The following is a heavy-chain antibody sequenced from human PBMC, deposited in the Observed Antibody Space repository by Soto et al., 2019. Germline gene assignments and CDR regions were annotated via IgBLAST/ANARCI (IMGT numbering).Heavy chain of an antibody. Sequence: SETLSLTCAASGGSITSSNWWSLVRQPPGKGLVWIGEIYHSGSTNYNASLKSRVTISIDTSKNQFSLKMSTVTAADTAVYYCARVNMESPDALERTFSYYFGKDVWGQGTTVTVPS. V-gene: IGHV4-4*02. CDR2: IYHSGST. J-gene: IGHJ6*02. D-gene: IGHD1-1*01. CDR3: ARVNMESPDALERTFSYYFGKDV. CDR1: GGSITSSNW.